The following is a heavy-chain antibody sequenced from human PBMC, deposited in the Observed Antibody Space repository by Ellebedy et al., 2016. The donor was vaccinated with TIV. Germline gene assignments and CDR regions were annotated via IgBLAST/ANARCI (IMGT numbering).Heavy chain of an antibody. CDR3: AGHPVDFDF. Sequence: SETLSLTXTVSGGSISSYYWSWIRQPPGKGLEWIGFIYYSGSTNYNPSLKSRVTISVDTSKNQFSLKLSSVTAADTAVYYCAGHPVDFDFWGQGTLVTVSS. CDR1: GGSISSYY. J-gene: IGHJ4*02. V-gene: IGHV4-59*12. CDR2: IYYSGST.